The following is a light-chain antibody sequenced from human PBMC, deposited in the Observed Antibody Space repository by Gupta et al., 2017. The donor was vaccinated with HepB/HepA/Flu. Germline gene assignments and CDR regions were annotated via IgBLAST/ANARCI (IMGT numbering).Light chain of an antibody. V-gene: IGLV3-21*04. Sequence: SYVLTQPPSLSVAPGRTARITCGGNNLGTKRVHWYQQKAGQAPLVVIFYNNDRPSGIPERFSGSNSGNTATLTISMVDAGEEADYYCQVWDNRRGTSYVFGTGTEVTVL. J-gene: IGLJ1*01. CDR3: QVWDNRRGTSYV. CDR2: YNN. CDR1: NLGTKR.